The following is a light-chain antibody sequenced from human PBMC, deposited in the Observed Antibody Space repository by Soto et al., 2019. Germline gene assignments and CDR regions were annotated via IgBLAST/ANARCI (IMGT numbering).Light chain of an antibody. J-gene: IGKJ2*01. CDR3: QQYGSSPST. CDR1: QSVSSSY. V-gene: IGKV3-20*01. Sequence: EIVLTQSPGTLSLSPGERATLSCRASQSVSSSYLAWYQQKPGQAPRLLIYGAASRATGITDRFSGSGSGTDFTLTISRLEPEDFAEYYCQQYGSSPSTLGQGTKLEIK. CDR2: GAA.